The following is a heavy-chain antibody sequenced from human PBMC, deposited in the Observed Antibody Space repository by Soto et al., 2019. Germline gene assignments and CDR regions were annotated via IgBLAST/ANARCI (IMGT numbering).Heavy chain of an antibody. CDR2: ISTYNGNT. Sequence: ASVKVSCKASGYTFTSYGISWVRQAPGQGLEWMGWISTYNGNTKYAQKLQGRVTMTTDTSTSTAYMELNSLKTEDTAVYYCTSRGIAAAGTFDNWGQETLFTISS. V-gene: IGHV1-18*01. D-gene: IGHD6-13*01. CDR1: GYTFTSYG. J-gene: IGHJ4*02. CDR3: TSRGIAAAGTFDN.